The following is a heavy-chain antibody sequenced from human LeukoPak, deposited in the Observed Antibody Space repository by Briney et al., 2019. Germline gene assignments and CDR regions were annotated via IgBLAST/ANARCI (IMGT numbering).Heavy chain of an antibody. D-gene: IGHD2-2*01. J-gene: IGHJ2*01. CDR3: ARLTIPVKALAGIVVVPAARYFDL. Sequence: LRLSCAASGFTFSDYYMSWIRQAPGKGLEWIGKINHSGSTNYNPSLKSRVTISVDTSKNQFSLKLSSVTAADTAVYYCARLTIPVKALAGIVVVPAARYFDLWGRGTLVTVSS. CDR1: GFTFSDYY. CDR2: INHSGST. V-gene: IGHV4-34*01.